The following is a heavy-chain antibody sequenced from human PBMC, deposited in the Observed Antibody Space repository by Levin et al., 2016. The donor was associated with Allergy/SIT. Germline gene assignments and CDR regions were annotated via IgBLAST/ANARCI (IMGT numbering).Heavy chain of an antibody. CDR3: ARALGYCSGGSCPHNYYYYYYMDV. V-gene: IGHV1-46*01. D-gene: IGHD2-15*01. CDR2: INPSGGST. Sequence: ASVKVSCKASGYTFTSYYMHWVRQAPGQGLEWMGIINPSGGSTSYAQKFQGRVTMTRDTSTSTVYMELSSLRSEDTAVYYCARALGYCSGGSCPHNYYYYYYMDVWGKGTTVTVSS. J-gene: IGHJ6*03. CDR1: GYTFTSYY.